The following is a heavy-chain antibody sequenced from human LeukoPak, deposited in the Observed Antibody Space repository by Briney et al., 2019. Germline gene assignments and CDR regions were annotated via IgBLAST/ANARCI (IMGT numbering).Heavy chain of an antibody. J-gene: IGHJ4*02. CDR2: ISGSDDST. V-gene: IGHV3-23*01. CDR1: GFTFRHYA. Sequence: GGSLRLSCAASGFTFRHYAMCWVRQAPGKGLEWVSGISGSDDSTYYADSVKGRSTISSDNSKNALYLQMNSPRAEDTAIYYCTKNRLDTAMPLDYWGQGTLVIVSS. CDR3: TKNRLDTAMPLDY. D-gene: IGHD5-18*01.